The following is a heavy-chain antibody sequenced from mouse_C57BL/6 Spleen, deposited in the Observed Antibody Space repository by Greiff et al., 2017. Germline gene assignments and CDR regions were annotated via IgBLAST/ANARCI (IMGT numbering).Heavy chain of an antibody. V-gene: IGHV7-1*01. CDR2: SSNKANDNTT. D-gene: IGHD2-4*01. J-gene: IGHJ3*01. Sequence: EVKLEESGGGLVRSGRSLRLSCATSGFTFSDFYMEWVSQAPGKGLEWIAASSNKANDNTTEYSATVKGRFIVSRDTSQIILYLQMHALRAEDTAIYYGARDAEDYDSFAYWGQGTLVTVSA. CDR1: GFTFSDFY. CDR3: ARDAEDYDSFAY.